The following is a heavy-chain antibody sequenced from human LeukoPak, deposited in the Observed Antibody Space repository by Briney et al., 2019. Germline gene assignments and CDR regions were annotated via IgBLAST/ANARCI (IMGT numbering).Heavy chain of an antibody. V-gene: IGHV3-15*01. CDR2: INSKTDGGAT. J-gene: IGHJ4*02. D-gene: IGHD4-23*01. CDR1: GITFSNAC. CDR3: ATFWVTTVVSGDS. Sequence: PGGSLRLSCAASGITFSNACMTWVRQAPGKGLEWVGRINSKTDGGATDYAAPVKGRFTISRDDSRNTLYLQMNSLKTEDTAVYYFATFWVTTVVSGDSWGQGTLVTVSS.